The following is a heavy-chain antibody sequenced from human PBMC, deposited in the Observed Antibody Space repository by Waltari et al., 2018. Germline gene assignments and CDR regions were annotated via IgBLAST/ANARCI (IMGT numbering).Heavy chain of an antibody. J-gene: IGHJ4*02. V-gene: IGHV1-69*01. Sequence: QVQLVQSGAEVKKPGSSVKVACNASGGTFSRNAISWVRQAPGHGLEWVGGVIPVFGAATYAEKFQGRVTITADESTSTAYLELSSLTSGDTAVYYCVTSRVGRPYWGQGTLVTVSS. CDR1: GGTFSRNA. CDR3: VTSRVGRPY. CDR2: VIPVFGAA. D-gene: IGHD3-10*01.